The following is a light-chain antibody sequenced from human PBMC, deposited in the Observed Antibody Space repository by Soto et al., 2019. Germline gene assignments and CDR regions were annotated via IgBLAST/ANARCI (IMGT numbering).Light chain of an antibody. CDR3: QVWDSSSDHPVYV. CDR2: YDS. CDR1: NIGSKS. J-gene: IGLJ1*01. V-gene: IGLV3-21*04. Sequence: SYELTQPPSVSVAPGKTARITCGGNNIGSKSVHWYQQKPGQAPVLVIYYDSDRPSGIPERFSGSNSGNTATLSISRVEAGDEADYYCQVWDSSSDHPVYVFGNGTKLTVL.